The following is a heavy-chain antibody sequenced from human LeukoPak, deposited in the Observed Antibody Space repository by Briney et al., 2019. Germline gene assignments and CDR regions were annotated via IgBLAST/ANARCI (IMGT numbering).Heavy chain of an antibody. V-gene: IGHV1-69*05. CDR1: GGTFSSYA. CDR3: ASSTTGTTYYYYYMDV. J-gene: IGHJ6*03. D-gene: IGHD1-1*01. Sequence: SVKVSCKASGGTFSSYAISWVRQAPGQGLEWMGGIIPIFGTANYAQKFQGRVTITTDESTSTAYMELSSLRSEDTAVYYCASSTTGTTYYYYYMDVWGKGTTVTVSS. CDR2: IIPIFGTA.